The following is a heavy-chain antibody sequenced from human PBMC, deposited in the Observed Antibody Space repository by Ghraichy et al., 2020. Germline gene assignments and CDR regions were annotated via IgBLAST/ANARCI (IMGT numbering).Heavy chain of an antibody. V-gene: IGHV4-38-2*02. CDR3: ARIYFLWYFDL. J-gene: IGHJ2*01. Sequence: SETLSLTCSVSGYSISSDYYWGWIRQPPGKGLEWIGTIYHSGSTYYNPSLKSRVTISVDTSKNQFSLTLSSVTAADTAVYYCARIYFLWYFDLWGRGTLVTVSS. D-gene: IGHD2/OR15-2a*01. CDR1: GYSISSDYY. CDR2: IYHSGST.